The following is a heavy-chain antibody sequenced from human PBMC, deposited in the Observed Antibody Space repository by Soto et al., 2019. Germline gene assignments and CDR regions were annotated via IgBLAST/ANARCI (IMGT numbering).Heavy chain of an antibody. CDR1: GYTLTELS. V-gene: IGHV1-24*01. D-gene: IGHD2-2*01. CDR3: ATDLGGRYCSSTSCYGEDY. J-gene: IGHJ4*02. Sequence: ASVKVSCKVSGYTLTELSMHWVRQAPGKGLEWMGGFDPEDGETIYAQKFQGRVTMTEDTSTDTAYMELSSLRSEDTAVYYCATDLGGRYCSSTSCYGEDYWGQGTLVTVSS. CDR2: FDPEDGET.